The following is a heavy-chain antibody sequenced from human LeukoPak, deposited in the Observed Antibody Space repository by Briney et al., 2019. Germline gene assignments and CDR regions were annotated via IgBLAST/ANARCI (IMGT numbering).Heavy chain of an antibody. Sequence: PGGSLRLSCAASGFTITTNYMNWVRQAPGKGLEWASVIYGDDETNYADSVKGRFTISRDNTKNTLYLQMNSLRDEDTAVYYCTRGRAYNYGYFDYWGQGTLVTVSS. CDR1: GFTITTNY. CDR3: TRGRAYNYGYFDY. V-gene: IGHV3-53*01. J-gene: IGHJ4*02. CDR2: IYGDDET. D-gene: IGHD5-18*01.